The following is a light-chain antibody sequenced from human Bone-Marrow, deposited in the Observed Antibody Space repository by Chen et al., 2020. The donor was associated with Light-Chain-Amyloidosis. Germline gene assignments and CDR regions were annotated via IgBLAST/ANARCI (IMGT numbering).Light chain of an antibody. Sequence: SYVLTQPSSVSVAPGQTATIACGGNNIGSTSVHWYQQTPGQAPRLVVYDDRGRPSGIPERLSGSNSGTTATLTISRVEAGDEADYYCQVWDRSSDRPVFGGGTKLTVL. J-gene: IGLJ3*02. CDR1: NIGSTS. CDR2: DDR. CDR3: QVWDRSSDRPV. V-gene: IGLV3-21*02.